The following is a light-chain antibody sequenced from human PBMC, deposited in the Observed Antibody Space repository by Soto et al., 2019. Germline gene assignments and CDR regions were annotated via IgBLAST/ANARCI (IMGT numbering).Light chain of an antibody. V-gene: IGLV1-51*01. CDR2: DNN. J-gene: IGLJ3*02. CDR1: SSNIGDNY. CDR3: GTWDSSLSAWV. Sequence: QSVLTQPPSVSAAPGQKVTISCSGSSSNIGDNYVSWYQQLPGTAPKLLIYDNNKRPSGIPDRFSGSKSDTSATLGITGFQTGDEADYYCGTWDSSLSAWVFGGGTKLTVL.